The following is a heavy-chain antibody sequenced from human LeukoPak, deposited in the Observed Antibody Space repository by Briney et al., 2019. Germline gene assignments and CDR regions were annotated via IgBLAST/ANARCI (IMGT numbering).Heavy chain of an antibody. CDR3: ARVPLNYYYYMDV. CDR2: IKQDGSEK. CDR1: GFIFSNYW. V-gene: IGHV3-7*01. Sequence: GGSLRLSCAASGFIFSNYWMSWVRQAPGKGLEWVANIKQDGSEKYYVDSVKGRFTISRDNTKKSLYLQMNSLRAEDTAVYYCARVPLNYYYYMDVWGKGTTVTVSS. J-gene: IGHJ6*03.